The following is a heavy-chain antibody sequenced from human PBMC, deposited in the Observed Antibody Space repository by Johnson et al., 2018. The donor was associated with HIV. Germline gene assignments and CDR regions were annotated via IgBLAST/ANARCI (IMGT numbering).Heavy chain of an antibody. V-gene: IGHV3-30*03. D-gene: IGHD6-13*01. CDR2: ISYDGSNK. CDR3: ARDHLSSRGAFDI. J-gene: IGHJ3*02. Sequence: QVQLVESGGGLVQPGGSLRLSCAASGFTFSSYDMHWFRQATGKGLKWVVVISYDGSNKYFADSVKGRFTISRDNSKNSLYLQMNSLRAEDTAVYYCARDHLSSRGAFDIWGQGTMVTVSS. CDR1: GFTFSSYD.